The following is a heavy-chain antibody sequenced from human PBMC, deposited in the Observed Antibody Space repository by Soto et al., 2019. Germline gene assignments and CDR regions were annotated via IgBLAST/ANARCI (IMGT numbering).Heavy chain of an antibody. Sequence: QVQLQESGPGLVKPSQTLSLTCTVSGGSISSGGYYWSWIRQHPGKGLEWIGYIYYSGSTYYNPSIKSRVTISVDTSKNQFSLKLSSVTAADTAVYYCARIAGGGYDFYYYYMDVWGKGTTVTVSS. CDR1: GGSISSGGYY. J-gene: IGHJ6*03. V-gene: IGHV4-31*03. CDR2: IYYSGST. D-gene: IGHD5-12*01. CDR3: ARIAGGGYDFYYYYMDV.